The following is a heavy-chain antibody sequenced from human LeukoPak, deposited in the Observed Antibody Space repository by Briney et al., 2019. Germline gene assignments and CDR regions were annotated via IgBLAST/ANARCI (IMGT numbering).Heavy chain of an antibody. V-gene: IGHV1-18*01. CDR3: ARGGGSYAHALAFDY. J-gene: IGHJ4*02. CDR1: GYTFTSSG. CDR2: ISTYNGNT. D-gene: IGHD1-26*01. Sequence: GASVEVSCKASGYTFTSSGISWVRQAPGQGLEWMGWISTYNGNTNYAQKLQGRVTMTTDTSTSIAYMELRSLRSDDTAVDYCARGGGSYAHALAFDYWGQGTLVTVSS.